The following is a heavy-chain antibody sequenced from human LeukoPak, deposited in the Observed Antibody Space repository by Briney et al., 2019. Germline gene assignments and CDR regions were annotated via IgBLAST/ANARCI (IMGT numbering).Heavy chain of an antibody. J-gene: IGHJ4*02. V-gene: IGHV3-7*04. CDR1: GFTFSSYW. CDR2: IKQDGSEK. CDR3: ARSLWFGESYY. Sequence: GGSLRLSCAASGFTFSSYWMSWVRQAPGKGPEWVANIKQDGSEKYYVDSVKGRFTISRDNAKNSLYLQMNSLRAENTAVYYCARSLWFGESYYWGQGTLVTVSS. D-gene: IGHD3-10*01.